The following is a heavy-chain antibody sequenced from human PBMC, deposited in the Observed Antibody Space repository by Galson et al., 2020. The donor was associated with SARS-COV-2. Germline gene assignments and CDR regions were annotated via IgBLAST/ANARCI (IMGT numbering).Heavy chain of an antibody. J-gene: IGHJ4*02. V-gene: IGHV1-46*04. CDR2: INPSGDIT. CDR1: GYTFISFY. CDR3: AREWGDINSSVFDY. Sequence: ASVKVSCKASGYTFISFYIHWVRQPPGQGLEWMGVINPSGDITSYAQKLRGRVTVTRDMSTQTVYMELSSLTSEDTAVYYCAREWGDINSSVFDYWGQGSLVVV. D-gene: IGHD2-21*01.